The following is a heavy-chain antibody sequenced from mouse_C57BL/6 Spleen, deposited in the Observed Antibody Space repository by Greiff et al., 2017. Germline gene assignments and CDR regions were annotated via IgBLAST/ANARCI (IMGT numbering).Heavy chain of an antibody. CDR3: ARPGYDDYLYYAIGY. Sequence: EVQLVESGGGLVQPGGSLKLSCAASGFTFSDYYMYWVRQTPEKRLEWVAYISNGGGSTYYPDTVKGRFTISRDNAKNTLYLQMSRLKSEDTAMYYCARPGYDDYLYYAIGYWGQGTSVTVS. V-gene: IGHV5-12*01. CDR1: GFTFSDYY. D-gene: IGHD2-3*01. J-gene: IGHJ4*01. CDR2: ISNGGGST.